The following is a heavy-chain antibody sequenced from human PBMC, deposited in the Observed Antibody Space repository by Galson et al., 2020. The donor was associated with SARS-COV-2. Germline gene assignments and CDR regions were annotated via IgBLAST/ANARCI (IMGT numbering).Heavy chain of an antibody. CDR3: ARVGGMATTPANYYYYGLDV. V-gene: IGHV3-21*01. J-gene: IGHJ6*02. Sequence: GGSLRLSCAASGFPFSSYSMNWVRQAPGKGPEWVSSISAGSSYIYYADSVKGRFTISRDNAKNTLYLQMNSLRAEDTAVYYCARVGGMATTPANYYYYGLDVWGQGTTVTVSS. D-gene: IGHD3-16*01. CDR1: GFPFSSYS. CDR2: ISAGSSYI.